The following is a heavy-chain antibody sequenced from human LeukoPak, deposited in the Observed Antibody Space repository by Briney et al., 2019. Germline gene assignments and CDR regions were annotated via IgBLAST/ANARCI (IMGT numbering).Heavy chain of an antibody. D-gene: IGHD1-26*01. V-gene: IGHV4-39*02. CDR2: IYYSGTT. CDR1: GGSISNNNYY. Sequence: PSETLSLTCTVSGGSISNNNYYWGWIRQPPGKGLEWIGSIYYSGTTYYNPSLKSRVTISADTSKNHFTLRLASVAAADMAVCYCARRPVGYWGQGTLVTVSS. CDR3: ARRPVGY. J-gene: IGHJ4*02.